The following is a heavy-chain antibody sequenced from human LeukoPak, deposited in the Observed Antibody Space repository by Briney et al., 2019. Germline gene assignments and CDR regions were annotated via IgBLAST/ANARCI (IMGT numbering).Heavy chain of an antibody. CDR2: IYYSGST. V-gene: IGHV4-59*01. CDR1: GRPLSSYY. CDR3: ARARRRDAFDI. Sequence: PSEPLTLTCTVSGRPLSSYYWSWLRQPPGKGLEWIGYIYYSGSTNYNPSLKSRVTISVDTSKNQFSLKLSSVTAADTAVYYCARARRRDAFDIWGQGTMVTVSS. J-gene: IGHJ3*02.